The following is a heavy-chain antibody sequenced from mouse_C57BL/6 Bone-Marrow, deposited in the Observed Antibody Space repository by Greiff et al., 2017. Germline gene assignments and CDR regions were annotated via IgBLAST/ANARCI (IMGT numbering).Heavy chain of an antibody. J-gene: IGHJ1*03. Sequence: EVKRKEAGGDLVKPGGSLKISCAASGFTFSSYGMSWVRQTPDKRLEWVATISSGGSYTYYPDSVKGRFTISRDNAKNTLYLQMSSLKSEDTAMYYCARHGLWYFDVWGTGTTVTVSS. V-gene: IGHV5-6*01. CDR3: ARHGLWYFDV. CDR1: GFTFSSYG. CDR2: ISSGGSYT.